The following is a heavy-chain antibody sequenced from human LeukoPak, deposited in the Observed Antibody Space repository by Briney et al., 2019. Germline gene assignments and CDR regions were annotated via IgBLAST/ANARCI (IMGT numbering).Heavy chain of an antibody. V-gene: IGHV4-38-2*01. CDR3: ARLARNDYYLAY. Sequence: SETLSLTCAVSGYSISSGYYWGWIRQPPGEGLEWIGSIYHSGSTYYNPSLKSRVTISVDTSKNQLSLKLSPVTAADTAVYYCARLARNDYYLAYWGQGTLVTVSS. J-gene: IGHJ4*02. CDR2: IYHSGST. CDR1: GYSISSGYY. D-gene: IGHD3-22*01.